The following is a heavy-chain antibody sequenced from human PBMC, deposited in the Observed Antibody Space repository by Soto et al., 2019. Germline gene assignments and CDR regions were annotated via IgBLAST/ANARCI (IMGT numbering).Heavy chain of an antibody. CDR3: ARGQRIAVDGTGFDY. V-gene: IGHV1-8*01. J-gene: IGHJ4*02. Sequence: QVQLVQSGAEVKKPGASVKVSCKASGYTFTSYDINWVRQATGQGLEWRGWMNPNSGNTGYAQKFQGRVTMTRNTSISTAYMEVCSLRSEATAVYYRARGQRIAVDGTGFDYWGQGTLVTVSS. D-gene: IGHD6-19*01. CDR2: MNPNSGNT. CDR1: GYTFTSYD.